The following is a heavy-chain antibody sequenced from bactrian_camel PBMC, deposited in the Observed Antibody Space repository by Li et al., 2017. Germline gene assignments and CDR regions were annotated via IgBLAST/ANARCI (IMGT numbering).Heavy chain of an antibody. CDR1: GFTFSDYY. D-gene: IGHD6*01. J-gene: IGHJ6*01. Sequence: HVQLVESGGDLVQPGGSLRLSCEASGFTFSDYYMSWVRQAPGKGPEWVASITADGMITFSAASMKGRFTISQDNNGNTMYLQMNSLTPEDTAMYYCAAPYGSTWWRGGFGYWGQGTQVTVS. V-gene: IGHV3-2*01. CDR3: AAPYGSTWWRGGFGY. CDR2: ITADGMIT.